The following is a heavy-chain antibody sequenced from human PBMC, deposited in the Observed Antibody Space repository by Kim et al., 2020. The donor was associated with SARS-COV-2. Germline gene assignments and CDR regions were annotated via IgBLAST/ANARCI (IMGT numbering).Heavy chain of an antibody. J-gene: IGHJ4*02. CDR1: GYTFTRYA. CDR3: ARGLDCGGDCYLDY. V-gene: IGHV7-4-1*02. D-gene: IGHD2-21*02. CDR2: INTNTGNP. Sequence: ASVKVSCKASGYTFTRYAMNWARQAPGQGLEWMGWINTNTGNPTYAQGFTGRFVFSLDTSVSTAYLQISSLKAEDTAVYYCARGLDCGGDCYLDYWGQGTLVTVSS.